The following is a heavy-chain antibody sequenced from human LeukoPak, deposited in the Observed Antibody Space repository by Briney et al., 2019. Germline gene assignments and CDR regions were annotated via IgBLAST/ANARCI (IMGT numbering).Heavy chain of an antibody. V-gene: IGHV3-48*01. D-gene: IGHD4-17*01. J-gene: IGHJ4*02. CDR3: ARISDTVTTPFDY. Sequence: PGGSLRLSCAASGFTFSSYAMSWVRQAPGKGLGWLSYISSSSSTIYYADSVKGRFTISRDNAKNSLYLQMDSLRAEDTAVYYCARISDTVTTPFDYWGQGTLVTVSS. CDR1: GFTFSSYA. CDR2: ISSSSSTI.